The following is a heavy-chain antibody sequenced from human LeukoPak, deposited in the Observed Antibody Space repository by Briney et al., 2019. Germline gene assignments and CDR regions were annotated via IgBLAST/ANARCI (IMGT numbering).Heavy chain of an antibody. CDR3: ARLGVVVPAAIVP. Sequence: SETLSLTCAVYGGSFSGYYWSWIRQPPGKGLEWIGEINHSGSTNYNPSLKSRVTISVDTSKNQFSLKLSSVTAADTAVYCCARLGVVVPAAIVPWGQGTLVTVSS. CDR2: INHSGST. J-gene: IGHJ5*02. D-gene: IGHD2-2*01. V-gene: IGHV4-34*01. CDR1: GGSFSGYY.